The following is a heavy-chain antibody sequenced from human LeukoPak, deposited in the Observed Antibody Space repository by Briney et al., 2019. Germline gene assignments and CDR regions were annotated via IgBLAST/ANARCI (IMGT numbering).Heavy chain of an antibody. V-gene: IGHV4-59*08. CDR2: IYYSGST. D-gene: IGHD4-11*01. J-gene: IGHJ5*02. CDR1: GGSISSYY. CDR3: AGYRNWFDP. Sequence: PSETLSLTCTVSGGSISSYYWSWIRQPPGKGLEWIGYIYYSGSTNYNPSLKSRVTISVDTSKNQFSLKLSSVTAADTAVYYCAGYRNWFDPWGQGTLVTVSS.